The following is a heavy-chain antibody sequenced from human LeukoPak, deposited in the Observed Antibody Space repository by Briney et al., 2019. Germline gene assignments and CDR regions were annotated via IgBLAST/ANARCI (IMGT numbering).Heavy chain of an antibody. CDR3: ARVQLATLDAFDI. J-gene: IGHJ3*02. V-gene: IGHV1-46*01. CDR2: INPSGGST. CDR1: GGTFSSYA. D-gene: IGHD5-24*01. Sequence: ASVKVSCKASGGTFSSYAISWVRQAPGQGLEWMGIINPSGGSTSYAQKFQGRVTMTRDTSTSTVYMELSSLRSEDTAVYYCARVQLATLDAFDIWGQGTMVTVSS.